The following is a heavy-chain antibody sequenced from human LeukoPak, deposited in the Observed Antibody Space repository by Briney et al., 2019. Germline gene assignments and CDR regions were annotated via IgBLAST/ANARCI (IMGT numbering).Heavy chain of an antibody. CDR3: TRDEDEELVRDY. CDR1: GFSFSSHT. J-gene: IGHJ4*02. V-gene: IGHV3-21*01. Sequence: GGSLRLSCAASGFSFSSHTINWVRQAPGKGLEWVSSISSTSTYIYYADSVKGRFTISRDNAKKSLYLQMNSLRADDTAVYYCTRDEDEELVRDYWGQGTLVTVSS. CDR2: ISSTSTYI. D-gene: IGHD6-13*01.